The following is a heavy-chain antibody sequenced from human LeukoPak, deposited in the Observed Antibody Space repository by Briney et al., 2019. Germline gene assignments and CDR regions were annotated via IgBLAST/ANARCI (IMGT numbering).Heavy chain of an antibody. J-gene: IGHJ6*03. CDR1: GGSISSYY. D-gene: IGHD5-24*01. CDR3: ARAPTKIYYYMDV. CDR2: IYTSGST. Sequence: SETLSLTYTVSGGSISSYYWSWIRQPPGKGLEWIGYIYTSGSTNYNPSLKSRVTISVDTSKNQVSLKVSSVTAADTAVYYCARAPTKIYYYMDVWGKGTTVTVSS. V-gene: IGHV4-4*09.